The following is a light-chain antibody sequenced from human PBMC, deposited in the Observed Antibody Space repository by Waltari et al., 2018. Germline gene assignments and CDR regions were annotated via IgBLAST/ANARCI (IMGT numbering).Light chain of an antibody. V-gene: IGLV2-14*01. CDR2: DVS. J-gene: IGLJ3*02. Sequence: QSALTQPASVSGSPGQSIAISCTGTSNDVGAYNYVSWYRQHPGKAPKLLIHDVSQLPGGFSDRFSGSKSGNTASLTISGLQDEDEADYYCNSFTNDNTWVFGGGTKLTVL. CDR1: SNDVGAYNY. CDR3: NSFTNDNTWV.